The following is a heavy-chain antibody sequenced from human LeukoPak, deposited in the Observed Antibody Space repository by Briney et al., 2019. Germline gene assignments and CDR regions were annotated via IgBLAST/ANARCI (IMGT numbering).Heavy chain of an antibody. D-gene: IGHD1-26*01. Sequence: PSETLSLTCTVSGGSISSYYWSWIRQPAGKGLEWIGRIYTSGSTNYNPSLKSRVTISVDTSKNQFSLKLSSVTAADTAVYYCARDPGVGGVRGHDYWGQGTLVTVST. CDR1: GGSISSYY. CDR2: IYTSGST. J-gene: IGHJ4*02. V-gene: IGHV4-4*07. CDR3: ARDPGVGGVRGHDY.